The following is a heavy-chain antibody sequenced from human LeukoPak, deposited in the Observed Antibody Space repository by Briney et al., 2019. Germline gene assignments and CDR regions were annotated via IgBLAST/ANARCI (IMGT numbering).Heavy chain of an antibody. CDR3: ARARANPSDAFDI. CDR1: GEGYY. J-gene: IGHJ3*02. D-gene: IGHD1-14*01. CDR2: ITHSGST. Sequence: SETLSLTCAVRGEGYYWSWIRRFPGTGLEWIGEITHSGSTNYNPSLKSRVTISIDKSNNQFSLNLGSVTAADTAVYYCARARANPSDAFDIWGQGTMVTVSS. V-gene: IGHV4-34*01.